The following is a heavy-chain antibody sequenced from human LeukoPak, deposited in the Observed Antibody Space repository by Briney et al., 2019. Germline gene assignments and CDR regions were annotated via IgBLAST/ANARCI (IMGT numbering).Heavy chain of an antibody. J-gene: IGHJ4*02. CDR2: IRYDESNK. CDR1: GFTFSNYG. Sequence: PGGSLRLSCAASGFTFSNYGMHWVRQAPGKGVEWVAFIRYDESNKYYADSVKGRFTISRDNSKNTLYLQMNSLRAEDTAVYYCAKGAGKGVAGTGPFDYRGQGTLVTVSS. CDR3: AKGAGKGVAGTGPFDY. V-gene: IGHV3-30*02. D-gene: IGHD6-19*01.